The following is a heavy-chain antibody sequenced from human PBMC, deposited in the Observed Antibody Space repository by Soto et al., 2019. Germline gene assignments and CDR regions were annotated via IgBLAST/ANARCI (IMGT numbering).Heavy chain of an antibody. J-gene: IGHJ5*02. CDR1: GGSISSSSYY. CDR3: ARLGRVGYCSGGSCARFFDP. V-gene: IGHV4-39*01. D-gene: IGHD2-15*01. Sequence: SETLSLTCTVSGGSISSSSYYWGWIRQPPGKGLEWIGSIYYSGSTYYNPSLKSRVTISVDTSKNQFSLKLSSVTAADTAVYYCARLGRVGYCSGGSCARFFDPWGQGTLVTAPQ. CDR2: IYYSGST.